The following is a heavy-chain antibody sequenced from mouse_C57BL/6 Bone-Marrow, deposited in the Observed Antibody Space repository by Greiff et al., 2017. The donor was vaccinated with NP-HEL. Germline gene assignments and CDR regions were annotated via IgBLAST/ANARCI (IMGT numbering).Heavy chain of an antibody. CDR3: ARSFTTVVAFYWYFDV. D-gene: IGHD1-1*01. CDR1: GYTFTSYG. J-gene: IGHJ1*03. Sequence: DVQLQESGAELVRPGSSVKMSCKTSGYTFTSYGINWVKQRPGQGLEWIGYIYIGNGYTEYNEKFKGKATLTSDTSSSTAYMQLSSLTSEDSASYFCARSFTTVVAFYWYFDVWGTGTTVTVSS. V-gene: IGHV1-58*01. CDR2: IYIGNGYT.